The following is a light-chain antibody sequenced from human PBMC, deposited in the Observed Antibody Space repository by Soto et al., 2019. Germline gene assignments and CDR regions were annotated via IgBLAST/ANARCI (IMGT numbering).Light chain of an antibody. Sequence: DIQMTQSPSSLPASIGDRVTITCRAILGISNYLNWYKQKAGKAPELLVFSASSLHSGVPSRFSGSGSGTHFTLTITSLQPDDFAVYYCQQSFSSPLTFGGGTKVDIK. CDR3: QQSFSSPLT. CDR1: LGISNY. J-gene: IGKJ4*01. V-gene: IGKV1-39*01. CDR2: SAS.